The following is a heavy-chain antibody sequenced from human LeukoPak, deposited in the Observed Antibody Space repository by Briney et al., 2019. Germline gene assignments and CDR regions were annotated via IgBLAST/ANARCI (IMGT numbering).Heavy chain of an antibody. J-gene: IGHJ5*02. CDR2: INHSGST. Sequence: SETLSLTCAVYGGSFSGYYWSWIRQPPGKGLEWIGEINHSGSTNYNPSLKSRVTISVDTSKNQFSLKLSSVTAADTAVYYCARATMVRGVTPRLGFWFDPWGQGTLVTVSS. V-gene: IGHV4-34*01. CDR1: GGSFSGYY. CDR3: ARATMVRGVTPRLGFWFDP. D-gene: IGHD3-10*01.